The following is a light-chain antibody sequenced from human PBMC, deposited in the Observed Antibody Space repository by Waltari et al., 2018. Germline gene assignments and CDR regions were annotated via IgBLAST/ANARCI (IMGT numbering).Light chain of an antibody. CDR3: QQSNSFPRT. Sequence: DIRLTQSPSSLSASVGDRVTITCRASQGISKWLAWYQQRPGKAPKVLIYEASTLQTGVPLRFSGSGSGRDCTLTITSLQPEDFATYYCQQSNSFPRTFGQGTRLDIK. J-gene: IGKJ5*01. V-gene: IGKV1-12*01. CDR1: QGISKW. CDR2: EAS.